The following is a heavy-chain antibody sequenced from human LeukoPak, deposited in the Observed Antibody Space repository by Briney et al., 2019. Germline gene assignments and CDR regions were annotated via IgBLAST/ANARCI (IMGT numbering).Heavy chain of an antibody. CDR1: GFTFSRYW. V-gene: IGHV3-74*01. Sequence: QPGGSLRLSCAASGFTFSRYWMHWVRQAPGKGLVWVSRINTDGSSTSYADSVKGRFTISRDNAKNSLYLQMNSLRAEDTAVYYCARGGHYGDYVYYYYMDVWGKGTTVTISS. J-gene: IGHJ6*03. CDR2: INTDGSST. D-gene: IGHD4-17*01. CDR3: ARGGHYGDYVYYYYMDV.